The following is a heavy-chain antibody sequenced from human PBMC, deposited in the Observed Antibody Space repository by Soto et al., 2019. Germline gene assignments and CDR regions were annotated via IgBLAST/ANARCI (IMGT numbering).Heavy chain of an antibody. CDR3: ARDWGGLGY. Sequence: GGSLRLSCAASGFTFSNYWMTWVRQAPGKGLEWVANIVKDGNEKSYVDSVKGRFTISRDNAKNSLYLEMNNLRVEDTAVYYCARDWGGLGYWGQGTLVTVSS. CDR1: GFTFSNYW. D-gene: IGHD3-10*01. V-gene: IGHV3-7*03. CDR2: IVKDGNEK. J-gene: IGHJ4*02.